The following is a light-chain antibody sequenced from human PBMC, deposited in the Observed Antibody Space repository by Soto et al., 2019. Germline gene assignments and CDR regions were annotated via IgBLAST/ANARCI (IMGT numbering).Light chain of an antibody. J-gene: IGKJ4*01. CDR1: QGINPY. CDR2: GAT. Sequence: DIQMPQSPPSLSASVGDRVTIGCRACQGINPYLAWFQQKPGKAPKSLIYGATNLQSGVPPRFSGRGSGTDFSLTISSLQPEDVATYYCQQYERYPPSFGGGTKLEI. CDR3: QQYERYPPS. V-gene: IGKV1-16*01.